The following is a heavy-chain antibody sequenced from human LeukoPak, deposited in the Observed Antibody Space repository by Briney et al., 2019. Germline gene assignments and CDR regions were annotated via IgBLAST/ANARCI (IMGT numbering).Heavy chain of an antibody. J-gene: IGHJ4*02. Sequence: ASVKVSCKASGYTFTGYYMHWVRQAPGLGLEWMGWINPNSGGTNYAQKFQGWVTMTRDTSISTAYMELSRLRSDDTAVYYCARGKFAVVTPPDYWGQGTLVTVSS. V-gene: IGHV1-2*04. CDR1: GYTFTGYY. CDR2: INPNSGGT. CDR3: ARGKFAVVTPPDY. D-gene: IGHD4-23*01.